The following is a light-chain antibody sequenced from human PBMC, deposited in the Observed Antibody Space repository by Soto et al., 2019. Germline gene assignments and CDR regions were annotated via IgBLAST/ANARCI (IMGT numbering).Light chain of an antibody. CDR2: GAS. Sequence: IPLNQSPSSLSPSVGDRVTITCRASQGISTFLAWYQQKPGKAPKLLIYGASTLQGGVPLRFSGSGSGTDFTLTISSLQPEDVATYYCQHFNSYPLTFGGGTKVEIK. V-gene: IGKV1-9*01. CDR3: QHFNSYPLT. CDR1: QGISTF. J-gene: IGKJ4*01.